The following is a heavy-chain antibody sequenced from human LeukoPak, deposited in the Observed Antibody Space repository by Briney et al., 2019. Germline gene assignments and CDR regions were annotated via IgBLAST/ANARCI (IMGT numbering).Heavy chain of an antibody. CDR1: GFNFNTFS. V-gene: IGHV3-48*01. Sequence: PGGSLRLSCAASGFNFNTFSLNWVRQAPGKGLEWVAYISSNGSTTYYADSMKGRFTISRDNAKNSLHLQMNGLRGEDTAVYYCARGGFCDFWGQGTLVTVSS. J-gene: IGHJ4*02. D-gene: IGHD3-3*01. CDR2: ISSNGSTT. CDR3: ARGGFCDF.